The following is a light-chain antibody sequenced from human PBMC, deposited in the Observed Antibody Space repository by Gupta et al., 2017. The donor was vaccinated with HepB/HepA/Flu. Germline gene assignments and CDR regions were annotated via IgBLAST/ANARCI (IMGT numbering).Light chain of an antibody. V-gene: IGLV4-60*03. CDR2: LERSGNY. CDR1: RGHSTYI. Sequence: PVLTQSSSASSSLGSSVKLTYTLSRGHSTYIIAWHQQQPGKAPRYLMKLERSGNYNKGSGVPARFSGTSSGTDRYLTIPILPSEDEAHYYCERWDSNNNWVFGGGTKLTVL. CDR3: ERWDSNNNWV. J-gene: IGLJ3*02.